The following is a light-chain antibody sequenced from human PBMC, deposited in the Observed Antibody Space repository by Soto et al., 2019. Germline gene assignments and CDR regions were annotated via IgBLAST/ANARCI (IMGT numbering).Light chain of an antibody. Sequence: QPVLTQPPSVSGAPGQRVTISCTGSGSNIGAGYDVHWYQHRPGTAPKLLVFGDSHRPSGVPDRFSGSKSGTSASLAITGLQAEGEGDYYCQSYDSTLDARYVFGTGTKVTVL. J-gene: IGLJ1*01. CDR1: GSNIGAGYD. CDR3: QSYDSTLDARYV. V-gene: IGLV1-40*01. CDR2: GDS.